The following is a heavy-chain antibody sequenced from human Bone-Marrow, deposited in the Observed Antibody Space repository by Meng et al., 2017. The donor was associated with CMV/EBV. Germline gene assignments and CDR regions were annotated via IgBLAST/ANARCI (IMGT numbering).Heavy chain of an antibody. CDR3: ARDSEVWWELLQGHAFDI. CDR1: GFTFSSYS. V-gene: IGHV3-21*01. J-gene: IGHJ3*02. D-gene: IGHD1-26*01. Sequence: GESLKISCAASGFTFSSYSMNWVRQAPGKGLEWVSSISSSSSYIYDADSVKGRFTISRDNAKNSLYLQMNSLRAEDTAVYYCARDSEVWWELLQGHAFDIWGQGTMVTVSS. CDR2: ISSSSSYI.